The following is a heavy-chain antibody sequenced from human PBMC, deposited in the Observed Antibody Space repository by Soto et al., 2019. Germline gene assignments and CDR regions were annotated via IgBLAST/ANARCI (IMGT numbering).Heavy chain of an antibody. CDR3: AIRASYYDSSGYFDY. J-gene: IGHJ4*02. V-gene: IGHV3-74*01. D-gene: IGHD3-22*01. CDR1: GFTFSSYW. Sequence: QSGGSLRLSCAASGFTFSSYWMHWVRQAPGKGLVWVSRINSDGSSTSYADSVKGRFTISRDNAKNTLYLQMNSLRAEDTAVYYCAIRASYYDSSGYFDYWGQGTLVTVSS. CDR2: INSDGSST.